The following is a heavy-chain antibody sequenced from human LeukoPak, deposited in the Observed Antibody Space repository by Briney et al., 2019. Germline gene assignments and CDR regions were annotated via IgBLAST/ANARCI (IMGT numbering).Heavy chain of an antibody. CDR3: ARLRGYYDSSGYLLDY. Sequence: GESLKISCKGSGYTFTNYRIGWVRQMPGKGLEWMGIIYPDDSDTRYSPSFQGQVTMSVDKSITTAYLQWGSLKASDTAMYYCARLRGYYDSSGYLLDYWGQGTLVTVSS. J-gene: IGHJ4*02. D-gene: IGHD3-22*01. V-gene: IGHV5-51*01. CDR2: IYPDDSDT. CDR1: GYTFTNYR.